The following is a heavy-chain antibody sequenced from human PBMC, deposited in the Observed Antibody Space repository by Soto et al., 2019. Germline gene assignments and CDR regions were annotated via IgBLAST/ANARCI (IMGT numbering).Heavy chain of an antibody. CDR1: GFTFSSYG. J-gene: IGHJ5*02. CDR3: AKAEGDGGKGWFDP. D-gene: IGHD2-15*01. Sequence: QVQLVESGGGVVQPGRSLRLSCAASGFTFSSYGMHWVRQAPGKGLEWVAVISYDGSNKYYADSVKDRFTISRDNSKNTLYLQMTSLRAADTAVYYCAKAEGDGGKGWFDPWGQGTLVTVSS. CDR2: ISYDGSNK. V-gene: IGHV3-30*18.